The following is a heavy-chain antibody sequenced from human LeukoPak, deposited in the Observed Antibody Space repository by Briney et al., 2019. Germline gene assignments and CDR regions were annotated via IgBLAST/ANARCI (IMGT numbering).Heavy chain of an antibody. CDR3: TRQSPYALTDV. CDR2: IKSKTDGGTT. CDR1: GFTFSSYA. Sequence: GGSLRLSCAASGFTFSSYAMSWVRQAPGKGLEWVGRIKSKTDGGTTDYAAPVKGRFTISRDDSKNTLYLQMNSLKTEDTAVYYCTRQSPYALTDVWGQGTTVTVSS. V-gene: IGHV3-15*01. D-gene: IGHD4-11*01. J-gene: IGHJ6*02.